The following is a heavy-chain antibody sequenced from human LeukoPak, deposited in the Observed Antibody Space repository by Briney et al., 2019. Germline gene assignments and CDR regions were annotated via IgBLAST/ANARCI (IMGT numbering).Heavy chain of an antibody. CDR2: IKQDGSEK. Sequence: GGSLRLSCAASGFTFSSYWMSWVRQAPGKGLEWVANIKQDGSEKYYVDSVKGRFTISRDNAENSLYLQMNSLRAEDTAVYYCARVVRGVTSGYFDYWGQGTLVTVSS. CDR1: GFTFSSYW. D-gene: IGHD3-10*01. J-gene: IGHJ4*02. CDR3: ARVVRGVTSGYFDY. V-gene: IGHV3-7*04.